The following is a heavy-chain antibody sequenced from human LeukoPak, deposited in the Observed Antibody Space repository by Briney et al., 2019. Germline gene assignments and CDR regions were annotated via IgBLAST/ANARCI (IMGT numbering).Heavy chain of an antibody. Sequence: TTSETLSLTCAVYGGSFGGYYWSWIRQPPGKGLEWIGEINHSGSTNYNPSLKSRVTISVDTSKNQFSLKLSSVTAADTAVYYCARRGYYGSGSYFFDYWGQGTLVTVSS. J-gene: IGHJ4*02. V-gene: IGHV4-34*01. CDR3: ARRGYYGSGSYFFDY. CDR2: INHSGST. CDR1: GGSFGGYY. D-gene: IGHD3-10*01.